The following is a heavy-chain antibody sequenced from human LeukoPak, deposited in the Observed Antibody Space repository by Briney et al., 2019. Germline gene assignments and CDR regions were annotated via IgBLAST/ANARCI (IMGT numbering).Heavy chain of an antibody. D-gene: IGHD3-10*01. CDR2: ISGYNGNT. CDR1: GYTFTNYG. CDR3: ARGVASRLWFGEPTSVDAFDV. V-gene: IGHV1-18*01. J-gene: IGHJ3*01. Sequence: ASVKVSCKASGYTFTNYGIIWVRQAPGQGLEWMGWISGYNGNTNSAQKLQGRVSMTTDTSTSTAYMELRSLRSDDTAVYYCARGVASRLWFGEPTSVDAFDVWGQGTMVTVSS.